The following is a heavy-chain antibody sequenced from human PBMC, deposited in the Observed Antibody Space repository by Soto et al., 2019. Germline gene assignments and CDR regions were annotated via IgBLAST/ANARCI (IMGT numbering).Heavy chain of an antibody. D-gene: IGHD3-10*01. Sequence: QVQLQESGPGLVKPSETLSLTCTVSGGSISSYYWSWIRQPPGKGLEWIGYIYYSGSTNYNPSLKSRVTISVDTSKNRFSRRLSSVTAADTAVYYCARSRRITMVRGGYGMDVWGQGTTVTVSS. J-gene: IGHJ6*02. CDR3: ARSRRITMVRGGYGMDV. CDR1: GGSISSYY. CDR2: IYYSGST. V-gene: IGHV4-59*01.